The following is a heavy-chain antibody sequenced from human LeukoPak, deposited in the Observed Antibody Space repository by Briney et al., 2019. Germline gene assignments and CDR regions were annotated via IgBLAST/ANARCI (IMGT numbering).Heavy chain of an antibody. V-gene: IGHV3-7*03. CDR1: GFTFSSYW. D-gene: IGHD3-22*01. CDR2: IKQDGSEK. CDR3: ARECLYYDSTGGDY. Sequence: GGSLRLSCAAPGFTFSSYWMSWVRQAPGKGLEWVANIKQDGSEKYYVDSVKGRFTISRDNAKNSLYLQMNSLRAEDTAVYYCARECLYYDSTGGDYWGQGTLVTVSS. J-gene: IGHJ4*02.